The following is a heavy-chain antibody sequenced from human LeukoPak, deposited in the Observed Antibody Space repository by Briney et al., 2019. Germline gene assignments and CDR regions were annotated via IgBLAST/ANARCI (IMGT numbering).Heavy chain of an antibody. CDR2: INPNSGGT. D-gene: IGHD1-26*01. CDR1: GYTFTGYY. Sequence: ASVKVSCKASGYTFTGYYMHWVRQAPGQGLEWMGWINPNSGGTNYAQKFQGRVTMTRDTSISTAYMELSRLRSDDTAVYYCARVTPNSGSYSAYFQHWGQGTLVTVSS. V-gene: IGHV1-2*02. CDR3: ARVTPNSGSYSAYFQH. J-gene: IGHJ1*01.